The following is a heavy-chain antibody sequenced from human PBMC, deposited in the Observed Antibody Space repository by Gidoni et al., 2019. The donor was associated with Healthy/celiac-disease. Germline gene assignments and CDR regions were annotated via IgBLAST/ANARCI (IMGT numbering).Heavy chain of an antibody. CDR2: IFTSGST. J-gene: IGHJ4*02. Sequence: QVQLQESGPGLVKPSETLSLTCTVSGGSISNYYWSWIRQPAGKGLEWIGRIFTSGSTNYNPSLESRVTMSVDTSKNQFSLKLSSVTAADTAVYYCARQLRFSGISFDNWGQGTLVTVSS. CDR1: GGSISNYY. D-gene: IGHD1-20*01. V-gene: IGHV4-4*07. CDR3: ARQLRFSGISFDN.